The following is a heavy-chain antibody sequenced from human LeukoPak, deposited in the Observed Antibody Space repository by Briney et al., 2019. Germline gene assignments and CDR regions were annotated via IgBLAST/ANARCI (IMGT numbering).Heavy chain of an antibody. J-gene: IGHJ4*02. V-gene: IGHV3-23*01. D-gene: IGHD4-23*01. CDR2: LSGSGGST. CDR1: GFNFSNYW. CDR3: ARGYGGFDY. Sequence: PGGSLRLSCAASGFNFSNYWMTWVRQAPGKGLEWVSGLSGSGGSTYYADSVKGRFTISRDNSKNTLYLQMNSLRAEDTAVYYCARGYGGFDYWGQGTLVTVSS.